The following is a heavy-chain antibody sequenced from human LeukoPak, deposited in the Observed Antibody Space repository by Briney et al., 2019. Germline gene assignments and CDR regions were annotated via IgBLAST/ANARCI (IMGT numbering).Heavy chain of an antibody. Sequence: GGSLRLSCAASGFTFSSHLMHWVRQAPGKGLEWVSRISSDGTYTNYADSVRGRFTISRDNAKNTLYLQMNSLRAEDTAVYYCGHSGSQRRGFDPWGQGTLVTVSS. D-gene: IGHD1-26*01. CDR2: ISSDGTYT. J-gene: IGHJ5*02. V-gene: IGHV3-74*01. CDR1: GFTFSSHL. CDR3: GHSGSQRRGFDP.